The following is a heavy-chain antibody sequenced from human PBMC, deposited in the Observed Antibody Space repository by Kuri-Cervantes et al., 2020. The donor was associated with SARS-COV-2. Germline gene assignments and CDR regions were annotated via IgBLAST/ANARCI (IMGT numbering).Heavy chain of an antibody. D-gene: IGHD4-23*01. J-gene: IGHJ5*02. CDR3: ARDSDYGGGFDL. V-gene: IGHV3-21*01. Sequence: GGSLRLSCVISGFNFGRYSMSWVRQPPGKGLEWVSSISTGSKYVYYADSLKGRFSVSRDNARNSLYLQMSTLRAEDTAVYYCARDSDYGGGFDLWGQGTPVTVSS. CDR1: GFNFGRYS. CDR2: ISTGSKYV.